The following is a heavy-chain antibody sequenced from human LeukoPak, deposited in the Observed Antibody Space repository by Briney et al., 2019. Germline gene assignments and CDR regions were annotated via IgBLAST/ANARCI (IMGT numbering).Heavy chain of an antibody. CDR2: IKSKTDGGTT. D-gene: IGHD3-10*01. CDR3: TTESMVRGVITLDY. J-gene: IGHJ4*02. Sequence: GGSLRLSCAASGFTFSNAWMSWVRQAPGKGLEWVGRIKSKTDGGTTDYAAPVKGRFTISRDDSKNTLYLQMNSLKTEDTAVYYCTTESMVRGVITLDYWGQGTLVTVSS. V-gene: IGHV3-15*01. CDR1: GFTFSNAW.